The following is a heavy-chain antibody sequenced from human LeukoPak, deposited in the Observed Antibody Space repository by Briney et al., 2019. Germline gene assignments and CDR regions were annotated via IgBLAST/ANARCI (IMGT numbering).Heavy chain of an antibody. V-gene: IGHV3-7*01. D-gene: IGHD6-13*01. CDR1: GFTFSTYW. J-gene: IGHJ4*02. CDR3: ARDSAGNDY. CDR2: IKQDGSEK. Sequence: GGSPRLSCEASGFTFSTYWMSWVRQAPGKGLEWVANIKQDGSEKYYVDSVKSRFTISRDNAKNSLYLQMNSLRAEDTAMYYCARDSAGNDYWGQGTLVTVSS.